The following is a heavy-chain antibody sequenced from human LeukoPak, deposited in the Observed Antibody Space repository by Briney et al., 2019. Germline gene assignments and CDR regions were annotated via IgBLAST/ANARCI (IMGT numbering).Heavy chain of an antibody. J-gene: IGHJ3*02. Sequence: ASVKVSCKASGYTFTSYGISWVRQAPGQGLEWMGWISAYNGNTNYAQKLQGRVTMTTDTSTSTAYMELRSLRSDGTAVYYCARAAPQLRFYAFDIWGQGTMVTVSS. D-gene: IGHD3-3*01. CDR1: GYTFTSYG. V-gene: IGHV1-18*01. CDR2: ISAYNGNT. CDR3: ARAAPQLRFYAFDI.